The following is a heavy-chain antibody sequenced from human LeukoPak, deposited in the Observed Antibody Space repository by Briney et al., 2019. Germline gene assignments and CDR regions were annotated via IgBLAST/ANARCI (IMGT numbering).Heavy chain of an antibody. CDR2: IYYSGST. V-gene: IGHV4-59*01. Sequence: PAETLSLPCTVSGGPLSSYYWSWLRQPPRKAVEGIGYIYYSGSTNYTPSLKSRVSISVDTSKNQFSLKLSSVTAADTAVYYCARRVVRGAPLGLWGQGTLVTVSS. D-gene: IGHD3-10*01. J-gene: IGHJ4*02. CDR3: ARRVVRGAPLGL. CDR1: GGPLSSYY.